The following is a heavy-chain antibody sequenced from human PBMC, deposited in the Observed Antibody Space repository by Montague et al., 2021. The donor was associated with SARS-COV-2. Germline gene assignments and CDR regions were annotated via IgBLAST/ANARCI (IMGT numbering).Heavy chain of an antibody. D-gene: IGHD3-22*01. Sequence: SETLSLTCAVSGVSFSGYYLCWICLPPAPGQELNGVVNLCGSTNYNPNPKRRVPISIYMSTNKISLKLSPVTAADTAVSYCARHSYYYDSSGYYSRDDRKHGLDSWGQGTLVTVSS. V-gene: IGHV4-34*01. CDR3: ARHSYYYDSSGYYSRDDRKHGLDS. J-gene: IGHJ4*02. CDR2: VNLCGST. CDR1: GVSFSGYY.